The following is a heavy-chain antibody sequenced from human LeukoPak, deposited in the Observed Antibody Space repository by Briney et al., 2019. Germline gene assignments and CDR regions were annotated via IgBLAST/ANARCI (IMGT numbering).Heavy chain of an antibody. Sequence: GESLKISCKGSGYSFTNYWIGWVRQMPGKGLEWMGIIYPGDSDTTHSPSFQGQVTISADKSISTAYLQWSSLKASDTAMYYCARRDGYCSSTSCYADYYYGMDVWGQGTTVTVSS. D-gene: IGHD2-2*01. CDR3: ARRDGYCSSTSCYADYYYGMDV. CDR1: GYSFTNYW. CDR2: IYPGDSDT. V-gene: IGHV5-51*01. J-gene: IGHJ6*02.